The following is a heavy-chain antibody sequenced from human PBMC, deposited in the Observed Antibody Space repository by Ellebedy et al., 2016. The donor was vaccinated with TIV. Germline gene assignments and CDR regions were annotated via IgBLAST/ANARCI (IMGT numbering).Heavy chain of an antibody. CDR1: GYTFTSYY. J-gene: IGHJ4*02. CDR3: AREGGGELLGGHDY. D-gene: IGHD1-26*01. CDR2: INPSGGST. Sequence: ASVKVSCKASGYTFTSYYMHWVRQAPGQGLEWMGIINPSGGSTSYAQKLQGRVTMTRDTSTSTVYMDLSSLRSEETAVYYCAREGGGELLGGHDYWGQGTLVTVSS. V-gene: IGHV1-46*04.